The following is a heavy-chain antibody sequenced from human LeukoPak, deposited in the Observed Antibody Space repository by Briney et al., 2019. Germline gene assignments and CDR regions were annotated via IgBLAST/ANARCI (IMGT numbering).Heavy chain of an antibody. Sequence: GGSLGLSCVTSGFTFSNHAMHWVRQGPGKGLEWVAQTKQDGSEKYYVDSVKGRFTTSRDKNSLFLQMNSVRAEDTAVYYCVGWGISGITNHWGQGTLVTVSS. CDR2: TKQDGSEK. CDR1: GFTFSNHA. CDR3: VGWGISGITNH. J-gene: IGHJ4*02. D-gene: IGHD1-7*01. V-gene: IGHV3-7*01.